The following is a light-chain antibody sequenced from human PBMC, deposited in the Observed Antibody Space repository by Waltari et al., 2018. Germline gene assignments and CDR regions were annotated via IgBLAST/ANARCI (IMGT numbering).Light chain of an antibody. V-gene: IGKV1-39*01. CDR1: QSVTNY. CDR2: AAS. CDR3: QQSYITPWT. Sequence: DIQMTQSPSSLSASIGDRVTITCRARQSVTNYLNWYQQKPGKAPKVLIYAASRLQSGVPSRFSGSGSGTDFTLTISSLHPEDFATYFCQQSYITPWTFGQGTQVESK. J-gene: IGKJ1*01.